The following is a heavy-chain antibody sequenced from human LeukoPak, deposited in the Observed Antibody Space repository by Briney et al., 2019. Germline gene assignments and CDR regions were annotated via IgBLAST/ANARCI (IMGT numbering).Heavy chain of an antibody. CDR3: ARWDYGSGAYYLSDY. V-gene: IGHV4-4*07. CDR1: GGSISSYY. CDR2: IYTSGST. D-gene: IGHD3-10*01. J-gene: IGHJ4*02. Sequence: KPSETLSLTCTVSGGSISSYYWSWIRQPAGKGLEWIGRIYTSGSTNYNPSLKSRVTMSVDTSKNQFSLKLSSVTAADTAVYYCARWDYGSGAYYLSDYWGQGTLVTVSS.